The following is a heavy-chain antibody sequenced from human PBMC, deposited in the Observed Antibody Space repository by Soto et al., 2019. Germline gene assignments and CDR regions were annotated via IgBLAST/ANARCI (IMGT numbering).Heavy chain of an antibody. CDR3: AKDYCSGGSCYALAY. Sequence: QVQLVESGGGVVQPGRSLRLSCAASGFTFSSYGMHWVRQAPGKGLEWVAVISYDGSNKYYADSVKGRFTISRDNSKNTLYLQMNNLRAEDTAVYYCAKDYCSGGSCYALAYWGQGTLVTVS. CDR2: ISYDGSNK. D-gene: IGHD2-15*01. CDR1: GFTFSSYG. V-gene: IGHV3-30*18. J-gene: IGHJ4*02.